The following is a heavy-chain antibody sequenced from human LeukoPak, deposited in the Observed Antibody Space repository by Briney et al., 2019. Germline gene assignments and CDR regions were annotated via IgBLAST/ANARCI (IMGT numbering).Heavy chain of an antibody. CDR3: ASSGSYRFDY. CDR2: ITASGTAM. J-gene: IGHJ4*02. Sequence: GGSLRLSCAASGFTFSSYSMNWVRQAPGKGLEWASHITASGTAMFYADSVKGRFTISRDNAKNSLYLQMNSLRDEDTAVYYCASSGSYRFDYWGGGSLVAVCS. CDR1: GFTFSSYS. V-gene: IGHV3-48*02. D-gene: IGHD1-26*01.